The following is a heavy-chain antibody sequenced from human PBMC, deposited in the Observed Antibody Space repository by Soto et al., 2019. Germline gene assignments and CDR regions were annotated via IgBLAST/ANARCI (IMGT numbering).Heavy chain of an antibody. D-gene: IGHD3-10*01. CDR3: ARVGEVRGVISVYGMDV. CDR1: GGTFSSYA. V-gene: IGHV1-69*12. Sequence: QVQLVQSGAEVKKPGSSVKVSCKASGGTFSSYAISWVRQAPGQGLEWMGGIIPIFGTANYAQKFQGRVTITADESTSTAYMELSSLRSEDTAVYYCARVGEVRGVISVYGMDVWGQGTTVTVSS. J-gene: IGHJ6*02. CDR2: IIPIFGTA.